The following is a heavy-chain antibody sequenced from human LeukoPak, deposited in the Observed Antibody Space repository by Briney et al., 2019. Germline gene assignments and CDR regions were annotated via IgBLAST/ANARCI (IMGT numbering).Heavy chain of an antibody. D-gene: IGHD2-2*01. J-gene: IGHJ4*02. CDR1: GFTFSSYS. CDR3: ARGGIVVVPTASSFDY. CDR2: ISSSSSSI. Sequence: GGSLRLSCAASGFTFSSYSMNWVRQAPGKGLEWLSYISSSSSSIYYADSVKGRFTISRDNAKNSLYLQMNSLKAEDTAVYYCARGGIVVVPTASSFDYWGQGTLVTVSS. V-gene: IGHV3-48*01.